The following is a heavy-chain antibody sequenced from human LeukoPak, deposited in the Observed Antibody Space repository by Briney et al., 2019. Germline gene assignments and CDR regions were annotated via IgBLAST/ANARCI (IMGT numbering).Heavy chain of an antibody. Sequence: SGGSLRLSCEASGFTFGNFGMTWVRQAPGKGLQWVSGITGSTTWTYYAASVKGRFTVSRDNSQNTLHLQMNSLRADDTAVYHCARELVSSGTGYFDLWGRGTLVTVSS. CDR3: ARELVSSGTGYFDL. V-gene: IGHV3-23*01. D-gene: IGHD3-10*02. CDR1: GFTFGNFG. CDR2: ITGSTTWT. J-gene: IGHJ2*01.